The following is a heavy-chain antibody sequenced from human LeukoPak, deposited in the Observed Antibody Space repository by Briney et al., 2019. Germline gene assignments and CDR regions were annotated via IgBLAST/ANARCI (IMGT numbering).Heavy chain of an antibody. J-gene: IGHJ3*02. CDR1: GGTFSSYA. Sequence: GASVKVSCKVSGGTFSSYAISWVRQAPGQGLEWMGRIIPILGIANYAQKFQGRVTITADKSTGTAYMALSSLRSEDTAVYYCASHTGAGANFRPFDIWGQGTMVTVSS. CDR3: ASHTGAGANFRPFDI. CDR2: IIPILGIA. D-gene: IGHD3-10*01. V-gene: IGHV1-69*04.